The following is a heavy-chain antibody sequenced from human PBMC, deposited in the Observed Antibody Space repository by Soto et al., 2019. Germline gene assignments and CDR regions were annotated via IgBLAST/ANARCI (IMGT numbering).Heavy chain of an antibody. D-gene: IGHD3-10*01. Sequence: QVQLVQSGAEVKKPGASVKVSCKASGYTFTGYYMHWVRQAPGQGLEWMGWINPNSGGTNYAQKFQGWVTMTRDTSISTAYMELSRLGSDDTAVYYCARGGPPAGSANNWFDPWGQGTLVTVSS. CDR2: INPNSGGT. V-gene: IGHV1-2*04. J-gene: IGHJ5*02. CDR1: GYTFTGYY. CDR3: ARGGPPAGSANNWFDP.